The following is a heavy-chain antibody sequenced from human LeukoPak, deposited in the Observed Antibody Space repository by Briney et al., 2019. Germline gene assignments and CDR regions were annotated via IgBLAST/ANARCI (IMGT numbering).Heavy chain of an antibody. D-gene: IGHD2-21*02. V-gene: IGHV3-23*01. CDR3: AKSDDYYFDC. CDR1: GFTFSSYA. CDR2: LHASAPNT. J-gene: IGHJ4*02. Sequence: GGSLRLSCGASGFTFSSYAMSGVRQAPGRGPQWNQTLHASAPNTSHANSVNGQLTISTDNYKSTLYLQMNSPRVEDTAVYYCAKSDDYYFDCWGQGTLVPVSS.